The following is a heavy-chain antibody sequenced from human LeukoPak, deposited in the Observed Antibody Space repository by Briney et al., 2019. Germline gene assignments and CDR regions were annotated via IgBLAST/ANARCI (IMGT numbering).Heavy chain of an antibody. CDR1: GFTFSSYA. CDR3: AKWKYSNSGIDDY. Sequence: KPGGSLRLSCAASGFTFSSYAMSWVRQAPGKGLEWVSAISGSGGSTYYADSVKGRFTISRDNSKNTLYLQMNSLRAEDTAVYYCAKWKYSNSGIDDYWGQGTLVTVSS. V-gene: IGHV3-23*01. J-gene: IGHJ4*02. D-gene: IGHD6-6*01. CDR2: ISGSGGST.